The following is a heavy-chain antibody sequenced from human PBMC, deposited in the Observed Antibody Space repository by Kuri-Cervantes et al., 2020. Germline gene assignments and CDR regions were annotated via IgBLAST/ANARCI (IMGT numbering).Heavy chain of an antibody. CDR2: GRDKANNLTT. CDR1: GFTFSDHY. D-gene: IGHD1-1*01. J-gene: IGHJ5*02. Sequence: AGSLRLSCAVSGFTFSDHYMDWVRQAPGKGLEWVGRGRDKANNLTTEYAASVKGRITISRENAKNSLYLQMNSLTAEDTAVYYCARGTGFDWFDPWGQGTLVTVSS. V-gene: IGHV3-72*01. CDR3: ARGTGFDWFDP.